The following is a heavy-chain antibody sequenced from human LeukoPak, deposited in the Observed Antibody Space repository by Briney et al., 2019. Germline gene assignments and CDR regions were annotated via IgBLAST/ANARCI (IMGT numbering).Heavy chain of an antibody. CDR3: AKDARTYCSGGSCYSFDAFDI. Sequence: GGSLRLSCAASGFTFSSYSMNWVRQAPGKGLEWVSSISSSSSYIYYADSVKGRFTISRDNSKNTLYLQMNSLRAEDTAVYYCAKDARTYCSGGSCYSFDAFDIWGQGTMVTVSP. J-gene: IGHJ3*02. CDR2: ISSSSSYI. D-gene: IGHD2-15*01. V-gene: IGHV3-21*04. CDR1: GFTFSSYS.